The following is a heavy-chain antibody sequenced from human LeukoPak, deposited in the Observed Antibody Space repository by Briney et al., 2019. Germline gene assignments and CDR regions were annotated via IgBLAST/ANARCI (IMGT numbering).Heavy chain of an antibody. J-gene: IGHJ3*02. D-gene: IGHD3-22*01. CDR1: GGSISSYY. CDR2: IYTSGST. CDR3: ARGTYYYDSSGYYAFDI. Sequence: PSETLSLTCTVSGGSISSYYWSWIRQPAGKGLEWIGRIYTSGSTNYNPSLKSRVTMSVDTSKNQFSLKLSSVTAADTAVYYCARGTYYYDSSGYYAFDIWGQGTMVTVSS. V-gene: IGHV4-4*07.